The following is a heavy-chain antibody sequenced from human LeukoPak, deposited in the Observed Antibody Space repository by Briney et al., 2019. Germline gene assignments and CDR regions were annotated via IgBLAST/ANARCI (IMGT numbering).Heavy chain of an antibody. CDR1: GGSFSGYY. D-gene: IGHD3-22*01. CDR2: INHSGST. J-gene: IGHJ4*02. CDR3: AREIPYDSSGCYHPYYFDY. V-gene: IGHV4-34*01. Sequence: SETLSLTCAVYGGSFSGYYWSWIRQPPGKGLEWIGEINHSGSTNYNPSLKSRVTISVDTSKNQFSLKLSSVTAADTAVYYCAREIPYDSSGCYHPYYFDYWGQGTLVTVSS.